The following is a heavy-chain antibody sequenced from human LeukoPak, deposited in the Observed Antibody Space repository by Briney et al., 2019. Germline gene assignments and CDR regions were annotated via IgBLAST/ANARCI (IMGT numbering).Heavy chain of an antibody. Sequence: GGSLRLSCAASGYTFSTYAMHWVRQGPGKGLEWVAVISYDGSNKYYADSVKGRFTISRDNSKNTLYLQMSSLSAEDTAVYYCARTTTPHYYGSGSYALGYWGQGTLVTVPS. CDR2: ISYDGSNK. V-gene: IGHV3-30-3*01. D-gene: IGHD3-10*01. CDR3: ARTTTPHYYGSGSYALGY. J-gene: IGHJ4*02. CDR1: GYTFSTYA.